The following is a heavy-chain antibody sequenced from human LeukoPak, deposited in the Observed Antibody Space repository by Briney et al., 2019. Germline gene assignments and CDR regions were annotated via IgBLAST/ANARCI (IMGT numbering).Heavy chain of an antibody. CDR3: ARRNGGYYDSSGYPYYYYYMDV. Sequence: SETLSLTCAVYGESFSGYYWSWIRQPPGKGLEWIGEINHSESTNYNPSLKSRVTISVDTSKNQFSLKLSSVTAADTAMYYCARRNGGYYDSSGYPYYYYYMDVWGKGTTVTISS. V-gene: IGHV4-34*01. J-gene: IGHJ6*03. CDR2: INHSEST. CDR1: GESFSGYY. D-gene: IGHD3-22*01.